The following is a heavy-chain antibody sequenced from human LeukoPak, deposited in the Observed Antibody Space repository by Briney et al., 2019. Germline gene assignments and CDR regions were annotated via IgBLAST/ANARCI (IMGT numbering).Heavy chain of an antibody. Sequence: EASVKVSCKASGYTFTSYGINWVRQATGQGLEWMGWMNPNSGNTGYAQKFQGRVTMTRNTSISTAYMELSSLRSKDTAVYYCARGLGCTNGVCYNYWGQGTLVTVSS. CDR1: GYTFTSYG. CDR2: MNPNSGNT. J-gene: IGHJ4*02. V-gene: IGHV1-8*02. CDR3: ARGLGCTNGVCYNY. D-gene: IGHD2-8*01.